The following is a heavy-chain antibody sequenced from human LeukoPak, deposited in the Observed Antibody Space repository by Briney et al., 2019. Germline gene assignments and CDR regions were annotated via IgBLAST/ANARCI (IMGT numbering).Heavy chain of an antibody. Sequence: ETLSLTCTVSGDSISSSSYYWAWIRQPPGKRPEWIASTNYSGSTYYNLFLKSRVTISIDTSKNQFSLKLGSVTAADTAVYFCARDVAGYYSFWGQGTLVTVSS. D-gene: IGHD6-19*01. CDR2: TNYSGST. J-gene: IGHJ4*02. V-gene: IGHV4-39*07. CDR1: GDSISSSSYY. CDR3: ARDVAGYYSF.